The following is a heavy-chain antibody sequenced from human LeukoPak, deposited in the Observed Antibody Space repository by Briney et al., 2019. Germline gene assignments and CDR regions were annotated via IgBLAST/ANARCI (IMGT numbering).Heavy chain of an antibody. Sequence: SETLSPTCTVSGGSISSSSYYWGWIRQPPGKGLEWIGSIYYSGSTYYNPSLKSRVTISVDTSKNQFSLKLSSVTAADTAVYYCARHGSGWYFDYWGQGTLVTVSS. CDR1: GGSISSSSYY. CDR3: ARHGSGWYFDY. D-gene: IGHD6-19*01. V-gene: IGHV4-39*01. J-gene: IGHJ4*02. CDR2: IYYSGST.